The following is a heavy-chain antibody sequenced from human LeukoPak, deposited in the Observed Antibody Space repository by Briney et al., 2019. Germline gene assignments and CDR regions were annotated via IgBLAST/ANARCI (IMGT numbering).Heavy chain of an antibody. CDR2: ISSSSSYI. CDR3: AREGSEGYDFWSGYLLHYYYYYMDV. V-gene: IGHV3-21*01. D-gene: IGHD3-3*01. CDR1: GFTFSSYS. Sequence: GGSLRLSCAASGFTFSSYSMNWVRQAPGKGLEWVSSISSSSSYIYYADSVKGRFTISRDNAKNSLYPQMNSLRAEDTAVYYCAREGSEGYDFWSGYLLHYYYYYMDVWGKGTTVTVSS. J-gene: IGHJ6*03.